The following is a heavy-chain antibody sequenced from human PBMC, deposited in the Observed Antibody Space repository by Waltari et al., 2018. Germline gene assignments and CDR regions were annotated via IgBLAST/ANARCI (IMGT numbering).Heavy chain of an antibody. CDR3: ARDARPPYGDSWGWFDP. V-gene: IGHV1-69*08. CDR2: IIPIFGTA. J-gene: IGHJ5*02. Sequence: QVQLVQSGAEVKKPGSSVQVSCKASGGTFSSYAISWVRQAPGQGLEWMGRIIPIFGTANYAQKFQGRVTITADKSTSTAYMELSSLRSEDTAVYYCARDARPPYGDSWGWFDPWGQGTLVTVSS. D-gene: IGHD4-17*01. CDR1: GGTFSSYA.